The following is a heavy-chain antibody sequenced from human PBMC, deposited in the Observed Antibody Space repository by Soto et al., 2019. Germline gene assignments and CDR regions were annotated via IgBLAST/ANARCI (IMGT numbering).Heavy chain of an antibody. D-gene: IGHD1-7*01. V-gene: IGHV4-39*01. CDR2: IYYSGST. CDR1: GGSISSPTYY. CDR3: ARLPGLTNSRRDY. J-gene: IGHJ4*02. Sequence: SETLSLTCSVSGGSISSPTYYWGWIRQPPGKGLEWIGSIYYSGSTYYSPSLKSRVTISVDTSKNQFSLKVSSATAADTAVYYCARLPGLTNSRRDYWGQGTPVTVSS.